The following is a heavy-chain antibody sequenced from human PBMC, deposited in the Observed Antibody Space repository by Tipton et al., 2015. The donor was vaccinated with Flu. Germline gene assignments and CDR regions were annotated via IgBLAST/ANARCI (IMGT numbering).Heavy chain of an antibody. J-gene: IGHJ5*02. V-gene: IGHV4-38-2*01. CDR3: ARRDYSNYVSEPKNWFDP. CDR1: GYSIGSDYY. CDR2: IHKTGII. D-gene: IGHD4-11*01. Sequence: TLSLTCSVSGYSIGSDYYWGWIRQPPERGLEWIVNIHKTGIIYFNPSLTGRVSISVDTSKNQFSLRLTSVTAADTAVYYRARRDYSNYVSEPKNWFDPWGQGTLVTVSS.